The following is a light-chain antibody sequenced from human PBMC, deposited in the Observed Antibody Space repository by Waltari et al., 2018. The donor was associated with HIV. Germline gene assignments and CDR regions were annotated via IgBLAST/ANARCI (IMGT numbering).Light chain of an antibody. V-gene: IGLV1-40*01. Sequence: QSVLTQPPSVSGVPGQRVPISCTGSSSNIGAGYFVHWYQQLPGTAPTLLIYRDINRHSGVPDRFSGTKSGNSASLAITGLQAEDEADYYCQSYDRSLSASVFGGGTKLTVL. CDR2: RDI. J-gene: IGLJ3*02. CDR1: SSNIGAGYF. CDR3: QSYDRSLSASV.